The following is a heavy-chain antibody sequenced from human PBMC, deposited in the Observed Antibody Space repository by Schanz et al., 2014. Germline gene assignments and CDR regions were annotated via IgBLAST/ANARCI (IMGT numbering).Heavy chain of an antibody. CDR1: GFTFSDYY. J-gene: IGHJ6*02. CDR3: ARFWARYQYYGVDV. CDR2: ISGSSIHK. Sequence: VQLVESGGGLVQPGGSLRLSCVASGFTFSDYYMAWIRQAPGKGLEWVSHISGSSIHKNYADSVKGRFSISRDNGETSVYLQINSLRVEDTAVYYCARFWARYQYYGVDVWGQGTTVIVSS. V-gene: IGHV3-11*05. D-gene: IGHD3-16*01.